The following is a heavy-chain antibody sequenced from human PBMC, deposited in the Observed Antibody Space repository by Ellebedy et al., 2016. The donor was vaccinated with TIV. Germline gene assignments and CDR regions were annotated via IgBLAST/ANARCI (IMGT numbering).Heavy chain of an antibody. J-gene: IGHJ6*02. CDR2: ISGNGCST. Sequence: PGGSLRLSCAASGFTFSSYAISSVRQAPGKGLECVSGISGNGCSTYYADSVKGRFTISRDNSKNTLYLQMNSLRAEDTAVYYCAKVGIMIVMGYGMDVWGQGATVTVS. V-gene: IGHV3-23*01. CDR3: AKVGIMIVMGYGMDV. D-gene: IGHD3-22*01. CDR1: GFTFSSYA.